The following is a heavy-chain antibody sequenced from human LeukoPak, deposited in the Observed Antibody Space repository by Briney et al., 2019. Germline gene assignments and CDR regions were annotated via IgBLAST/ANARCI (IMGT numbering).Heavy chain of an antibody. CDR3: TTARGSGTGHLQT. Sequence: PGGPLRLSCVASVFTFSNAWMSWVRQAPGKGLEWDGLIKSKTDGGTSDYAAHVKGRFTISRDDSENTLYLQMNSLKSEDTAVYYCTTARGSGTGHLQTWGQGTLVTVST. CDR2: IKSKTDGGTS. CDR1: VFTFSNAW. V-gene: IGHV3-15*01. J-gene: IGHJ1*01. D-gene: IGHD6-19*01.